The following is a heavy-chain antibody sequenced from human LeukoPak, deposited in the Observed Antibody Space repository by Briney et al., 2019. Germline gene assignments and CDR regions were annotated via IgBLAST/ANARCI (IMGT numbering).Heavy chain of an antibody. Sequence: NPSETLSRNCAVYNGSVSGYYWTWIRQSPGKGREWIGEINHSGGSNLNPSLKSRLSISVDPSKSQFSLKLGSVAAADTAVYYCARAPLCCRLDYWGQGGLVTVSA. CDR3: ARAPLCCRLDY. V-gene: IGHV4-34*01. CDR1: NGSVSGYY. J-gene: IGHJ4*02. CDR2: INHSGGS.